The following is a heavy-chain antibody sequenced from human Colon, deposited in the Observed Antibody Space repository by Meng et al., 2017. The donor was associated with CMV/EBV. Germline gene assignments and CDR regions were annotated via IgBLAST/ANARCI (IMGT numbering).Heavy chain of an antibody. V-gene: IGHV2-5*02. J-gene: IGHJ4*02. D-gene: IGHD4-17*01. Sequence: KPTYPLTRTFSFFAFSLTTRGGGVGWFPQPPGNTLECLALIFCDDDNRYSPSLKNILTITKDPYKNQVVLTMTKMDPGDTGTYYCASRGDGAYVFAFWGQGVLVTVSS. CDR3: ASRGDGAYVFAF. CDR1: AFSLTTRGGG. CDR2: IFCDDDN.